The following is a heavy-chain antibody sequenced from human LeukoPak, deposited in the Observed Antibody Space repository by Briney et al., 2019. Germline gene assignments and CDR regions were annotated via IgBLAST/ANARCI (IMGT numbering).Heavy chain of an antibody. CDR3: AKRIQSAMATGY. V-gene: IGHV3-23*01. J-gene: IGHJ4*02. Sequence: GGSLRLSCAASRFTFSNYAMSWVRQAPGKGLEWVSSIRDSAYRTYYADSVKGRFTISRDNSKNTLYLQMNSLRVEDTAVYYCAKRIQSAMATGYWGQGTLVTVSS. D-gene: IGHD5-18*01. CDR1: RFTFSNYA. CDR2: IRDSAYRT.